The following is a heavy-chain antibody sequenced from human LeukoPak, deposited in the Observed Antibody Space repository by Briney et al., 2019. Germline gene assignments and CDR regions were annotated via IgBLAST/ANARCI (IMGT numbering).Heavy chain of an antibody. D-gene: IGHD2-15*01. J-gene: IGHJ4*02. CDR1: GFTFGNYA. Sequence: GGSLRLSCATSGFTFGNYAMSWVRQAPGKGLEWVSAITTGGGSTFYADSVKGRFTISRDNSKNTLYLQMNGLRAEDTAVYYCSKTSGGNYWGQGTLVTVSS. CDR3: SKTSGGNY. V-gene: IGHV3-23*01. CDR2: ITTGGGST.